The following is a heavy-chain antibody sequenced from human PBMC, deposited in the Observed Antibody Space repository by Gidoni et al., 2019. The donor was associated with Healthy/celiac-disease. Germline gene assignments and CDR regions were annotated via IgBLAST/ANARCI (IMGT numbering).Heavy chain of an antibody. D-gene: IGHD4-17*01. V-gene: IGHV3-33*01. CDR1: GFTFSSYG. J-gene: IGHJ4*02. CDR3: ARGDDYGDPFDY. CDR2: IWYDGSNK. Sequence: QVQLVESGGGVVQPGRSLRLSGAASGFTFSSYGMHWVRQAPGKGLEWVAVIWYDGSNKYYADSVKGRFTISRDNSKNTLYLQMNSLRAEDTAVYYCARGDDYGDPFDYWGQGTLVTVSS.